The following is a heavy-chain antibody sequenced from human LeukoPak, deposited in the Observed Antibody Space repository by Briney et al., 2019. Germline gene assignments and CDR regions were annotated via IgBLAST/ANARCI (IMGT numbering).Heavy chain of an antibody. D-gene: IGHD6-19*01. CDR2: INPSGGST. J-gene: IGHJ5*02. V-gene: IGHV1-46*01. Sequence: ASVKVSCKASGYTFTSYYMHWVRQAPGQGLEWMGIINPSGGSTSYAQKFQGRATMTRDTSTSTVYMELSSLRSEDTAVYYCARDLGIAVAVNWFDPWGQGTLVTVSS. CDR3: ARDLGIAVAVNWFDP. CDR1: GYTFTSYY.